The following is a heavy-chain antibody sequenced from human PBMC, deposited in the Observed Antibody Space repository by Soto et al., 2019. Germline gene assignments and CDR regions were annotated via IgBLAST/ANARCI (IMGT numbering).Heavy chain of an antibody. CDR3: ARDLGSGSDTGDY. Sequence: QVQLVQSGAEVKKPGSSVKVSCKASGGTFNSYVFNWVRQAPGQGLEWMGGIISIFGTPNYGQKFQGRVTITADESTSTGFMELSSLTSAATAIYYCARDLGSGSDTGDYWGQGTLVTVSS. V-gene: IGHV1-69*12. D-gene: IGHD6-19*01. CDR2: IISIFGTP. CDR1: GGTFNSYV. J-gene: IGHJ4*02.